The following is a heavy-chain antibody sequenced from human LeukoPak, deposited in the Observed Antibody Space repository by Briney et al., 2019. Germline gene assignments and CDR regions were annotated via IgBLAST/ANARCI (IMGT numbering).Heavy chain of an antibody. V-gene: IGHV1-2*02. CDR1: GYTFTGYY. CDR3: ARSGYDYYYYMDV. Sequence: ASVKVSCKASGYTFTGYYMHWVRQAPGQGLEWMGWINPNSGGTNYAQKFQGRVTMTRDTSISTAYMELSRLRSDDAAVYYCARSGYDYYYYMDVWGKGTTVTVSS. CDR2: INPNSGGT. J-gene: IGHJ6*03. D-gene: IGHD5-12*01.